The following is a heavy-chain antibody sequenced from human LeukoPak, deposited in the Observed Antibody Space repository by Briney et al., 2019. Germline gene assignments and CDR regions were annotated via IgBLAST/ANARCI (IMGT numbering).Heavy chain of an antibody. D-gene: IGHD2-2*02. CDR3: ARGGYCSSTSCYNAFDI. CDR1: GYTFTSYG. V-gene: IGHV1-18*01. J-gene: IGHJ3*02. Sequence: SVKVSCKASGYTFTSYGISWVRQAPGQGLEWMGWISAYNGNTNYAQKLQGRVTMTTDTSTSTAYMELRSLRSDDTAVYYCARGGYCSSTSCYNAFDIWGQGTMVTVSS. CDR2: ISAYNGNT.